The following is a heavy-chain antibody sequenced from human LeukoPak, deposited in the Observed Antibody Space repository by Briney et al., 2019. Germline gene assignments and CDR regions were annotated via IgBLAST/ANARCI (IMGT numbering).Heavy chain of an antibody. CDR2: IYTSGST. V-gene: IGHV4-61*02. CDR3: ASGLRYFDLYY. CDR1: GGSISSGSYY. Sequence: PSQTLSLTCTVSGGSISSGSYYWSWLRQPAGKGLEWIGRIYTSGSTNYNPSLKSRVTISVDTSKNQFSLKLSSVTAADTAVYYCASGLRYFDLYYWGQGTLVTVSS. D-gene: IGHD3-9*01. J-gene: IGHJ4*02.